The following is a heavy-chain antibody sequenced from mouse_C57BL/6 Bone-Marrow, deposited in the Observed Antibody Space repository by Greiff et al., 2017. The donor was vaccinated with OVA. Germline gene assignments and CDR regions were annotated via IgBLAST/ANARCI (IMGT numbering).Heavy chain of an antibody. CDR2: IDPSDSET. V-gene: IGHV1-52*01. CDR3: ARSEYYYGSSYWYFDV. D-gene: IGHD1-1*01. J-gene: IGHJ1*03. CDR1: GYTFTSYW. Sequence: QVQLQQPGAELVRPGSSVKLSCKASGYTFTSYWMHWVKQRPIQGLEWIGNIDPSDSETHYNQKFKDKATLTVDKSSSTAYMQLSSLTSEDSAVYYCARSEYYYGSSYWYFDVWGTGTTVTVSS.